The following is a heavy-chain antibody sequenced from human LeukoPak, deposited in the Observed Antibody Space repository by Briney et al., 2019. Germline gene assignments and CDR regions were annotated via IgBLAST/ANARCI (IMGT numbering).Heavy chain of an antibody. V-gene: IGHV4-39*07. D-gene: IGHD5-18*01. Sequence: MPSETLSLTCTVSGGSISTSNYYWGWIRQPPGKGLEWIGNIFYSGSTYYSPSLKSRVTISLDTSRNQFSLKLTSVTAADTAVYYCARTTEGGYTCDYFYYYYMDVWGKGTTVTISS. CDR1: GGSISTSNYY. J-gene: IGHJ6*03. CDR3: ARTTEGGYTCDYFYYYYMDV. CDR2: IFYSGST.